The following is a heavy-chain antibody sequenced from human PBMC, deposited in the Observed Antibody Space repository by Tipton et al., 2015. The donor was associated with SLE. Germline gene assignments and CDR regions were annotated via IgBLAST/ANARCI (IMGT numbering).Heavy chain of an antibody. V-gene: IGHV4-59*01. CDR3: ARGYSSSSGSYYYYYYMDV. CDR1: GGSISSYY. D-gene: IGHD6-6*01. Sequence: LRLSCTVSGGSISSYYWSWIRQPPGKGLEWIGYIYYSGSTNYNPSLKSRVTISVDTSKNQFSLKLSSVTASDTAVYYCARGYSSSSGSYYYYYYMDVWGKGTTVTVSS. CDR2: IYYSGST. J-gene: IGHJ6*03.